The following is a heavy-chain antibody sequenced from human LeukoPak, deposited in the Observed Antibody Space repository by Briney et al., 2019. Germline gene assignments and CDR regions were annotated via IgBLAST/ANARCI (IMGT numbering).Heavy chain of an antibody. J-gene: IGHJ4*02. V-gene: IGHV4-34*01. D-gene: IGHD1-26*01. CDR1: GGSVSGYY. CDR3: ARGPVGATPNYYFDY. Sequence: SETLSLTCAVYGGSVSGYYWSWIRQPPGKGLEWGGEINHSGSTNYNPSLKGRFTISVDTSKNQFSLKLSSVTAADTAVYYCARGPVGATPNYYFDYWGQGTLVTVSS. CDR2: INHSGST.